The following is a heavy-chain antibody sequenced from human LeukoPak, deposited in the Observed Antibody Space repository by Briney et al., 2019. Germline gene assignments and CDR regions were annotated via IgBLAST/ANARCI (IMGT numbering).Heavy chain of an antibody. Sequence: GGSLRLSCAASGFTFSSYWMSWVRQAPGKGLEWVANIKQDGSEKYYVDSVKGRFTISRDNSKNTLYLQMNSLRAEDTAVYYCARDKDQYRLDAFDIWGQGTMVTVSS. J-gene: IGHJ3*02. CDR2: IKQDGSEK. V-gene: IGHV3-7*01. CDR3: ARDKDQYRLDAFDI. D-gene: IGHD1-14*01. CDR1: GFTFSSYW.